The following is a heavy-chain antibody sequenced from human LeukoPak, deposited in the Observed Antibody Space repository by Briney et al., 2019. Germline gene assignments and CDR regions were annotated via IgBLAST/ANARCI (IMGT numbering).Heavy chain of an antibody. V-gene: IGHV1-69*13. Sequence: GASVKVSCKASGGTFSSYAISWVRQAPGQGLEWMGGIIPIFGTANYAQKFQGRVTITADESTSTAYMELSSLRSEDTAVYYCARERAQGVYTVGATTDFDYWGQGTLVIVSS. CDR1: GGTFSSYA. CDR3: ARERAQGVYTVGATTDFDY. J-gene: IGHJ4*02. D-gene: IGHD1-26*01. CDR2: IIPIFGTA.